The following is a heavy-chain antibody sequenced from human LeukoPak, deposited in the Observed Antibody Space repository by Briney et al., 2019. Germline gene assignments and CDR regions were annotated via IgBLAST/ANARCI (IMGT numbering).Heavy chain of an antibody. CDR3: ARREMLRYDYYGVDV. J-gene: IGHJ6*02. D-gene: IGHD2-8*01. Sequence: SETLSLTCTVSGGSISSYYWSWIRQPPGKGLEWIGYIYYSGSTNYNPSLKSRVTISVDTSKNQFSLKLSSVTAADTAVYYCARREMLRYDYYGVDVWGQGTTVTVSS. CDR1: GGSISSYY. CDR2: IYYSGST. V-gene: IGHV4-59*08.